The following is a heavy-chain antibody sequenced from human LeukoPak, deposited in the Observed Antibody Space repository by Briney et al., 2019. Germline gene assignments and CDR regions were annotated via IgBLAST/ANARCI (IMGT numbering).Heavy chain of an antibody. V-gene: IGHV3-23*01. CDR2: ISGSGGST. D-gene: IGHD2-2*01. Sequence: GGSLRLSCAASGFTFSSYAMSWVSQAPGKGLEWVSAISGSGGSTYYADSVKGRFTISRVNSKNTLYLQMNSLRAEDTAVYYCAKRERGVVPAATSFDYWGQGTLVTVSS. CDR3: AKRERGVVPAATSFDY. CDR1: GFTFSSYA. J-gene: IGHJ4*02.